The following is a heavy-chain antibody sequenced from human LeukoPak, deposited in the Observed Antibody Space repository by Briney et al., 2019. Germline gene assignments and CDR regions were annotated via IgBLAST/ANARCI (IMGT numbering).Heavy chain of an antibody. J-gene: IGHJ4*02. CDR2: LSYSGTT. CDR3: ARYPFG. CDR1: GGSMNNDY. Sequence: SEPLSLTCTVSGGSMNNDYWRCVRQPPGKGLVWIGYLSYSGTTKYNPSFKRRVTLSVDTSKNLFSLELTSVTGADTAVYYCARYPFGWGQGTLVIVSS. D-gene: IGHD3-16*01. V-gene: IGHV4-59*01.